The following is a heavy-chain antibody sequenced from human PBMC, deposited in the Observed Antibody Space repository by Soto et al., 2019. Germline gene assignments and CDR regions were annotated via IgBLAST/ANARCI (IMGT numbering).Heavy chain of an antibody. Sequence: SETLSLTCTVSGGSISSYYWSWIRQPPGKGLEWIGYIYYSGSTYYNPSLKSRVTISVDTSKNQFSLKLSSVTAADTAVYYCAREPYSSSSDWFDPWGQGTLVTVSS. CDR3: AREPYSSSSDWFDP. CDR2: IYYSGST. D-gene: IGHD6-6*01. CDR1: GGSISSYY. V-gene: IGHV4-59*12. J-gene: IGHJ5*02.